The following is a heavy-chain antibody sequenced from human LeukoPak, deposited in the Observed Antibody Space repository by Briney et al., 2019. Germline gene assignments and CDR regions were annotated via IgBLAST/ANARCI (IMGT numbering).Heavy chain of an antibody. J-gene: IGHJ3*02. CDR2: IYYSGST. Sequence: PSETLSLTCTVSGGSISSYYWSWIRQPPGKGLEWIGYIYYSGSTNYNPSLKSRVTISVDTSKNQFSLKLSSVTAADTAVYYCARVVLVSDAFDIWGQGTMVTVSS. D-gene: IGHD3-10*01. CDR1: GGSISSYY. CDR3: ARVVLVSDAFDI. V-gene: IGHV4-59*01.